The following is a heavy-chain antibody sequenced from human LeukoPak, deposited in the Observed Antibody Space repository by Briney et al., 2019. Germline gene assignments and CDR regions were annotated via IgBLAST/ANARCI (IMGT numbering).Heavy chain of an antibody. V-gene: IGHV4-59*01. CDR2: IYYSGST. Sequence: SETLSLTCTVSGGSISSYYWSWIRQPPGKGLEWIGYIYYSGSTNYNPSLKSRVTISVDTSKNQSSLKLSSVTAADTAVYYCARSGWTMRPFDIWGQGTMVTVSS. D-gene: IGHD3-22*01. CDR3: ARSGWTMRPFDI. CDR1: GGSISSYY. J-gene: IGHJ3*02.